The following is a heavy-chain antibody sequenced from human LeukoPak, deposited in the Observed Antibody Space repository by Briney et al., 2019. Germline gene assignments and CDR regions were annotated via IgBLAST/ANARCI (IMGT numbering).Heavy chain of an antibody. CDR3: ARDSSRGYAADY. J-gene: IGHJ4*02. V-gene: IGHV3-48*04. CDR1: GFAFSIYH. CDR2: ISAGNRAI. D-gene: IGHD5-12*01. Sequence: GGSLRLSCAASGFAFSIYHMNWVRQAPGKGLEWVSYISAGNRAIYYADSVKGRFTISRDDAKNSVYLQMNSLRAEYTAVYYCARDSSRGYAADYWGQGTLVTVSS.